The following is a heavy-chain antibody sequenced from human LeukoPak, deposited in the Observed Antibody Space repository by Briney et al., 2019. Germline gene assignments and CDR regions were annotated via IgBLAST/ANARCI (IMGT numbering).Heavy chain of an antibody. CDR3: AKDMRGTLTSGWSTGFDY. CDR2: ISWSSDVI. Sequence: GRSLRLSCAASGFTLAHYAMHWVRQAPGKGPEWVSGISWSSDVIAYGDSVKGRFTISRDNAKNSLYLQMNSLTPEDTAMYYCAKDMRGTLTSGWSTGFDYWGQGILVIVSS. CDR1: GFTLAHYA. D-gene: IGHD6-19*01. V-gene: IGHV3-9*01. J-gene: IGHJ4*02.